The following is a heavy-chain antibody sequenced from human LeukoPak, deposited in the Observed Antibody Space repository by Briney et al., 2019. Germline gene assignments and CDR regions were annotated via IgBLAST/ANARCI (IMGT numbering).Heavy chain of an antibody. CDR2: IYSSGST. CDR1: VGSVNGYY. V-gene: IGHV4-4*07. J-gene: IGHJ1*01. CDR3: AKVGWDFFHEYFRH. D-gene: IGHD1-26*01. Sequence: SETLSLTCTVSVGSVNGYYWSWIGQPAGKGLDWIGRIYSSGSTNYNPSLRSRVTVSVDTSKNRFSLNLASVNAADTALYLCAKVGWDFFHEYFRHWGQGTLVTVSS.